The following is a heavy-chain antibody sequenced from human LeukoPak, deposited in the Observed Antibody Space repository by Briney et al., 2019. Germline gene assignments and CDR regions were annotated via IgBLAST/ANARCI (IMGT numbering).Heavy chain of an antibody. CDR2: IYPGDSDT. CDR1: GYTFTSYW. V-gene: IGHV5-51*03. CDR3: ARSSGGDAFDI. D-gene: IGHD6-19*01. J-gene: IGHJ3*02. Sequence: GASVKVSCKASGYTFTSYWIGWVRQMPGKGLEWMGIIYPGDSDTRCSPSFQGQVTISADKSISTAYLQWSSLKASDTAVYYCARSSGGDAFDIWGQGTMVTVSS.